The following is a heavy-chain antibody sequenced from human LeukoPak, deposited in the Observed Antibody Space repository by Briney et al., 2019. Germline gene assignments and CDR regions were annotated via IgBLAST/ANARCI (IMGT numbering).Heavy chain of an antibody. D-gene: IGHD3-22*01. J-gene: IGHJ5*02. CDR2: IIPIFGTA. CDR1: GGTFSSYA. V-gene: IGHV1-69*13. CDR3: AREIADGSGQAWGYWFDP. Sequence: SVKVSCRASGGTFSSYAISWVRQAPGQGLEWMGGIIPIFGTANYAQKFQGRVTITADESTSTAYMELSSLRSEDTAAYYCAREIADGSGQAWGYWFDPWGQGTLVTVSS.